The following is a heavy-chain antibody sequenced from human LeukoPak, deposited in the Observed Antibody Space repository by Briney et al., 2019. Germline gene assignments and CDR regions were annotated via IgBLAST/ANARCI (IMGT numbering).Heavy chain of an antibody. J-gene: IGHJ6*03. V-gene: IGHV1-8*01. D-gene: IGHD5-24*01. Sequence: ASVKVSCKASGYTFTSYDINWVRQATGQGLEWMGWMNPNSGNTGYAQKFQGRVTMTRNTSISTAYMELSSLRSEDTAVYYCVWLHPSYYYMDVWGKGTTVTVSS. CDR2: MNPNSGNT. CDR3: VWLHPSYYYMDV. CDR1: GYTFTSYD.